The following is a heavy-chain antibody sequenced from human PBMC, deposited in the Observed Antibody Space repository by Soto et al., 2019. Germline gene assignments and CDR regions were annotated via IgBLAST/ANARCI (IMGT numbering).Heavy chain of an antibody. V-gene: IGHV1-69*13. J-gene: IGHJ3*02. CDR1: GGTFSSYA. Sequence: SVKVSCKASGGTFSSYAISWVRQAPGQGLEWMGGIIPIFGTANYAQKFKGRVTITEDESTRTAYMELSSLRSEDTAVYYCARDIAVAGTYAFDIWGQGTMVIVSS. CDR3: ARDIAVAGTYAFDI. CDR2: IIPIFGTA. D-gene: IGHD6-19*01.